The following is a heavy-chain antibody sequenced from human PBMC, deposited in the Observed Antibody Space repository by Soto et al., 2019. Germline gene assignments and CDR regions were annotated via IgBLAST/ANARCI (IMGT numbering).Heavy chain of an antibody. V-gene: IGHV3-74*03. CDR1: GFTASNFW. CDR2: INGDGSSR. D-gene: IGHD3-3*01. J-gene: IGHJ2*01. CDR3: AIDLDWNLDA. Sequence: VASGGGVFQSGGSLRLSCAASGFTASNFWMHWVRQAPGEGLVWVARINGDGSSRTYADSMKGRLTISRDNAKNMVFLDIQSLRGEDTAVYYCAIDLDWNLDAWCRGTLITVSS.